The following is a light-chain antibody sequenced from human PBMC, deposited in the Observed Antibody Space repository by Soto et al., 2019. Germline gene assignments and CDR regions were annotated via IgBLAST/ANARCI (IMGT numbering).Light chain of an antibody. J-gene: IGKJ4*01. Sequence: EIVLTQSPAAPSVSPGEIATRSCWASQSVDSTLNWYQHKPGQAPRLLIHDTSIRATGIPARFSGSGSGTECTLTIASLQSEDFLVYYGQRFNHWPLSVGGGNKVVI. V-gene: IGKV3-15*01. CDR3: QRFNHWPLS. CDR2: DTS. CDR1: QSVDST.